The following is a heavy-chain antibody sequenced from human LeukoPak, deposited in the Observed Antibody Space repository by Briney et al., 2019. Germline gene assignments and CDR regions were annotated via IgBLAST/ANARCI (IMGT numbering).Heavy chain of an antibody. CDR2: ISWNSGSI. Sequence: SLRLSCAAPGFTFDDYAMDWVRPAPGEGLGWVSGISWNSGSIGYADSVKGRFTISRDNAKNSLYLQMNSLRAEDMALYYCAKSVGATTPYGFDYWGQGTLVTVSS. CDR1: GFTFDDYA. CDR3: AKSVGATTPYGFDY. D-gene: IGHD1-26*01. V-gene: IGHV3-9*03. J-gene: IGHJ4*02.